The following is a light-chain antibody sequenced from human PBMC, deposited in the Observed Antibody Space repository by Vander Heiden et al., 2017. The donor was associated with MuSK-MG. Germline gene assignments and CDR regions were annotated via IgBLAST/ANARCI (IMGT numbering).Light chain of an antibody. CDR2: AAS. CDR3: QQSDSTPRT. Sequence: DIQMTQSPSSLSASVGDRVTITCRASQSISSYLNWYQQKPGKAPKLLIYAASSLQSGVPSGFSGSGSGTDFTLTISILQPEDFATYYCQQSDSTPRTFGQGTKLEIK. J-gene: IGKJ2*02. CDR1: QSISSY. V-gene: IGKV1-39*01.